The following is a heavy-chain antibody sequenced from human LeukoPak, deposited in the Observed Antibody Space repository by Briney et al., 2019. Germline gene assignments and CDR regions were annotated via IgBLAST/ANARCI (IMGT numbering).Heavy chain of an antibody. CDR1: GGSISSYY. CDR3: ARGQQLTLFDY. CDR2: IYYSGST. J-gene: IGHJ4*02. D-gene: IGHD6-13*01. V-gene: IGHV4-59*01. Sequence: SETLSLTCTVSGGSISSYYWSWIRQPPGKGLEWIGYIYYSGSTNYNPSLKSRVTISVDTSKNQFSLKLSSVTAADTAVYYCARGQQLTLFDYRGQGALVTVSS.